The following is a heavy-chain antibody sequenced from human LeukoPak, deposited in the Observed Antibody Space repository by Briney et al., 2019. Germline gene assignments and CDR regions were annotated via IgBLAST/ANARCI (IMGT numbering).Heavy chain of an antibody. CDR1: GFTFSTYW. Sequence: GGSLRLSCAASGFTFSTYWMSWVRQAPGEGLEWVATINEDGSKTYYVDSVKGRFTISRDNAKSSLSLQMNSLRAEDTAVYYCARGGQNGDYAGYWGQGTLVTVSS. CDR2: INEDGSKT. J-gene: IGHJ4*02. V-gene: IGHV3-7*01. D-gene: IGHD4-17*01. CDR3: ARGGQNGDYAGY.